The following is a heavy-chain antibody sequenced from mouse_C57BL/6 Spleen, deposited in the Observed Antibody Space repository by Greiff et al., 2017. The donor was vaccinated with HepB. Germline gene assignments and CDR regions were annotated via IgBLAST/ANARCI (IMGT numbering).Heavy chain of an antibody. D-gene: IGHD3-2*02. Sequence: EVKVEESGGGLVKPGGSLKLSCAASGFTFSSYAMSWVRQTPEKRLEWVATISDGGSYTYYPDNVKGRFTISRDNAKNNLYLQMSHLKSEDTAMYYCADSSGPFAYWGQGTLVTVSA. CDR1: GFTFSSYA. V-gene: IGHV5-4*03. CDR3: ADSSGPFAY. CDR2: ISDGGSYT. J-gene: IGHJ3*01.